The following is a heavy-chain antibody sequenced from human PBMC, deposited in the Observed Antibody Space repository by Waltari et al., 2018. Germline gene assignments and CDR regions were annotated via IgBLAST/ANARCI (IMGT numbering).Heavy chain of an antibody. CDR3: ARNYRDY. J-gene: IGHJ4*02. D-gene: IGHD3-16*02. CDR2: ISGDGRIT. V-gene: IGHV3-74*01. Sequence: EVQLVESGGGLVQPGGSLGLSCAASGFTFSNYWMHWVRQVPGKGLVWVSRISGDGRITHYADSVKGRFTISRDNAENTLYLQMNSLTVEDTAVYYCARNYRDYWGQGTLVTVSS. CDR1: GFTFSNYW.